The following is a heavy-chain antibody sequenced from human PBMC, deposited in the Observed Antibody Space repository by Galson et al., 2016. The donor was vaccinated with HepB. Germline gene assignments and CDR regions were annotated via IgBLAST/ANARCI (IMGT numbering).Heavy chain of an antibody. CDR2: IFHSGTL. Sequence: SETLSLTCTVSGDSITRYYWNWIRQSPGKGLEWLGYIFHSGTLNYNPSLKGRVTISVDTSKSQVSLSLSSVTAADTAVYYCARAEVYTASWSYAFDVWGQGTMVTVSS. D-gene: IGHD6-13*01. CDR3: ARAEVYTASWSYAFDV. V-gene: IGHV4-59*01. J-gene: IGHJ3*01. CDR1: GDSITRYY.